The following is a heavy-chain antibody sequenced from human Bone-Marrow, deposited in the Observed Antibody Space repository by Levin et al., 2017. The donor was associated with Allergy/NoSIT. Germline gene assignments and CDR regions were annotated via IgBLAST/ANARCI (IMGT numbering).Heavy chain of an antibody. CDR3: AHSGGYCSSTSCSWFDP. CDR1: GCTFSSYA. Sequence: KISCKASGCTFSSYAISWVRQAPGQGLEWMGGIIPIFGTANYAQKFQGRVTITADKSTSTAYMELSSLRSEDTAVYYCAHSGGYCSSTSCSWFDPWGQGTLVTVSS. CDR2: IIPIFGTA. V-gene: IGHV1-69*06. D-gene: IGHD2-2*01. J-gene: IGHJ5*02.